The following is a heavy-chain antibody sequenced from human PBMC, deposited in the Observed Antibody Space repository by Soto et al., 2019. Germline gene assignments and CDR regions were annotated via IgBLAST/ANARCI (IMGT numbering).Heavy chain of an antibody. CDR1: GFTFSDYW. D-gene: IGHD2-21*01. V-gene: IGHV3-7*04. Sequence: EVHLVESGGGLVQPGGSLRLSCAASGFTFSDYWMTWARQTPGKGLEGVANMNPDGSEQYYLDSVKGRFTISRDNAKNSLYLQMNSLRGEDTAVYYCTRDLNHDCGPWGQGTQVIVSS. CDR3: TRDLNHDCGP. J-gene: IGHJ5*02. CDR2: MNPDGSEQ.